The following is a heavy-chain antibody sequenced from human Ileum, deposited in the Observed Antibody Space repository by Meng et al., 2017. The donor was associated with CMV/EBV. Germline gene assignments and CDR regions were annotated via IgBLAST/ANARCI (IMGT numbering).Heavy chain of an antibody. Sequence: GGSLRLSCTASGFTLSTSALHWVRQAPGKGLEWVAVISYDRSNKYYADSVKGRFTVSRDNSKNTLYLQMNSLRGEDTAVYYCATDGPSSSVDVGPAGVPAHFPTFALDVWGQGTTVTVSS. V-gene: IGHV3-30*04. CDR2: ISYDRSNK. J-gene: IGHJ6*02. CDR1: GFTLSTSA. D-gene: IGHD2-2*01. CDR3: ATDGPSSSVDVGPAGVPAHFPTFALDV.